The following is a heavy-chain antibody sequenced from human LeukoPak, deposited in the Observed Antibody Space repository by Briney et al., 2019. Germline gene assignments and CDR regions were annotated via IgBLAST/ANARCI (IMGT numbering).Heavy chain of an antibody. CDR1: GGSISSSSYY. CDR3: ARRVPAQLERSHAFDI. J-gene: IGHJ3*02. CDR2: IYYSGST. Sequence: SETLSLTCTVSGGSISSSSYYWGWIRQPPGKGLEWIGSIYYSGSTYYNPSLKSRVTISVDTSKNQFSLKLSSVTAADTAVYYCARRVPAQLERSHAFDIWGQGTMVTVSS. V-gene: IGHV4-39*01. D-gene: IGHD1-1*01.